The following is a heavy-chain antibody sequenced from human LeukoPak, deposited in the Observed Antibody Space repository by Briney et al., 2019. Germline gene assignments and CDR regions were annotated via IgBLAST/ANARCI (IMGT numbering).Heavy chain of an antibody. D-gene: IGHD6-13*01. V-gene: IGHV4-4*02. CDR1: GGSISSSNW. CDR2: IDHSGNT. Sequence: PSETLSLTCAVSGGSISSSNWWSWVRQPPGKGLEWIGEIDHSGNTNYNPSLMSRVTVSVDKSKNQFSLKLSSVTAADTAVYYCARVGSNWYGAFDYWGQGTLVTVSS. J-gene: IGHJ4*02. CDR3: ARVGSNWYGAFDY.